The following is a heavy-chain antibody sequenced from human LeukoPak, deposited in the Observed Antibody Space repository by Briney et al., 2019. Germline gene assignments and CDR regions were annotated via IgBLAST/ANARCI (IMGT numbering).Heavy chain of an antibody. V-gene: IGHV3-48*04. CDR1: GFTFSSYS. Sequence: PGGSLRLSCAASGFTFSSYSMNWVRQAPGKGLEWVSYISSSSSTIYYADSVKGRFTISRDNAKNSLYLQMNSLRAEDTAVYYCARDGGDYPCYLDYWGQGTLVTVSS. CDR2: ISSSSSTI. CDR3: ARDGGDYPCYLDY. J-gene: IGHJ4*02. D-gene: IGHD4-17*01.